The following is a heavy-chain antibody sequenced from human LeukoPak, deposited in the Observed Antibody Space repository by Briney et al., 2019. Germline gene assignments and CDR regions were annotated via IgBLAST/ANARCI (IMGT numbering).Heavy chain of an antibody. V-gene: IGHV3-30*02. Sequence: GGSLRLSCAASGFTFSSYGMHWVRQAPGKGLEWVAFIRYDGSNKYYADSVKGRFTNSRDNSKNTLYLQMNSLRAEDTAVYYCAKPGDNWNDIDAFDIWGQGTMVTVSS. CDR3: AKPGDNWNDIDAFDI. CDR1: GFTFSSYG. CDR2: IRYDGSNK. D-gene: IGHD1-20*01. J-gene: IGHJ3*02.